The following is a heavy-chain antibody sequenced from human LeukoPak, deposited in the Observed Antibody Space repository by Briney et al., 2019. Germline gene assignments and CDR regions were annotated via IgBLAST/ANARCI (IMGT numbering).Heavy chain of an antibody. CDR2: ISSSGTSI. CDR3: AREPDYYDSSGYYKEAFDI. V-gene: IGHV3-11*01. J-gene: IGHJ3*02. Sequence: GGSLRLSCAASGFTFSDYYMSWVRQAPGKGLEWVSYISSSGTSIYYADSLTGRFTISRDNAKNTLYLQMNSLRAEDTAVYYCAREPDYYDSSGYYKEAFDIWGQGTMVTVSS. D-gene: IGHD3-22*01. CDR1: GFTFSDYY.